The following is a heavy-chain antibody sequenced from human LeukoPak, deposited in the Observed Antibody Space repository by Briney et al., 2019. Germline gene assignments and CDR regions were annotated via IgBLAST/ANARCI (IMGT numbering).Heavy chain of an antibody. CDR3: AGSSTTVTTPGWFDP. J-gene: IGHJ5*02. CDR1: GGTFSSYA. Sequence: ASVEVSCKASGGTFSSYAISWVRRAPGQGLEWMGGIIPIFGTANYAQKFQGRVTITTDESTSTAYMELSSLRSEDTAVYYCAGSSTTVTTPGWFDPWGQGTLVTVSS. V-gene: IGHV1-69*05. CDR2: IIPIFGTA. D-gene: IGHD4-17*01.